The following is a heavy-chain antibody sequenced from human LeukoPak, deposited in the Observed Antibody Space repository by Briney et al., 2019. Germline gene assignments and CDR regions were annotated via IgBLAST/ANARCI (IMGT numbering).Heavy chain of an antibody. D-gene: IGHD1-14*01. J-gene: IGHJ5*02. Sequence: SETLSLTCTVSGDSFSSHYWTWIRQPPGKGLEWIGYISYRGSTNYNPSLKSRVTISIDTSKNQFSLNLTSVTAADTAVYYCARGTTGYNWFDPWGQGTLVTVSS. CDR1: GDSFSSHY. V-gene: IGHV4-59*08. CDR3: ARGTTGYNWFDP. CDR2: ISYRGST.